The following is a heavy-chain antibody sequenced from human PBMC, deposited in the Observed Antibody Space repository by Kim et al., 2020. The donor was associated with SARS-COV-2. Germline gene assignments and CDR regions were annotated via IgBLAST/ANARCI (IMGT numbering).Heavy chain of an antibody. CDR2: INPESGDS. Sequence: ASVKVSCKASGYTFTGYYIHWVRLGPGQGLEWMGRINPESGDSIYAQNFRDRVSMTRDTSIITAYMELSSLGPDDIGVYYCARGNYHDGLDFWGQGTMVTVSS. V-gene: IGHV1-2*05. D-gene: IGHD3-16*02. J-gene: IGHJ3*01. CDR3: ARGNYHDGLDF. CDR1: GYTFTGYY.